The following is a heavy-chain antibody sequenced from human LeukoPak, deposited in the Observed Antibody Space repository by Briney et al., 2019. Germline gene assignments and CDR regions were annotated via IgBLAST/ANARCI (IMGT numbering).Heavy chain of an antibody. Sequence: GGSLRLSCAASGFSFSSSPMSWVRQAPGKGLEWVSGISSSGGGTPYADSVKGRFTISRDNSKNTLHLQMNSLRAEDTAVYYCAKKNSGLHPFDFWGQGTLVIVSS. CDR1: GFSFSSSP. J-gene: IGHJ4*02. D-gene: IGHD4-23*01. V-gene: IGHV3-23*01. CDR3: AKKNSGLHPFDF. CDR2: ISSSGGGT.